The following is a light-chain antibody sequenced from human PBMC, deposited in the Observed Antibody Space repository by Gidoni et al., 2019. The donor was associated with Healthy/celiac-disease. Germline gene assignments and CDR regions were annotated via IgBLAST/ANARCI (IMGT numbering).Light chain of an antibody. V-gene: IGKV3-20*01. CDR3: QQYGSSVFT. J-gene: IGKJ3*01. Sequence: EIVLTQSPGTLSVSPGERATLSCRASQSVSSSYLAWYQQKPGQAPRLLIYGASSRATGIPYRFSGSGSGTDFTLTISRLEPEDFAVYYCQQYGSSVFTFGPGTKVDIK. CDR1: QSVSSSY. CDR2: GAS.